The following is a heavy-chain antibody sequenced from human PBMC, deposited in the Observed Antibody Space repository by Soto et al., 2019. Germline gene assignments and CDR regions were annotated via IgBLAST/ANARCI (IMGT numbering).Heavy chain of an antibody. CDR2: IYYSGST. J-gene: IGHJ4*02. V-gene: IGHV4-59*01. D-gene: IGHD3-10*01. Sequence: SETLSLTCTVSGGSISSYYWSWIRQAPGKGLEWVGYIYYSGSTTYNPSLTSRVTISVDKSKNQFSLKLSTLTAADTAVYYCARLTRGSGYDYARFGESKLDYWGQGTLVTVSS. CDR3: ARLTRGSGYDYARFGESKLDY. CDR1: GGSISSYY.